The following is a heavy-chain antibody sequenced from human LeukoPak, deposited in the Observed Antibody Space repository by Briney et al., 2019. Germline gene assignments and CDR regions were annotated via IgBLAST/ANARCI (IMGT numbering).Heavy chain of an antibody. CDR2: INHSGST. V-gene: IGHV4-34*01. D-gene: IGHD6-19*01. CDR1: GGSFSGYY. CDR3: ARGPRYSSGWYVQAHYYFDY. J-gene: IGHJ4*02. Sequence: SETLSLTCAVYGGSFSGYYWSWIRQPPGKGLEWIGEINHSGSTDYNPSLKSRVTISVDTSKNQFPLKLSSVTAADTAVYYCARGPRYSSGWYVQAHYYFDYWGQGTLVTVSS.